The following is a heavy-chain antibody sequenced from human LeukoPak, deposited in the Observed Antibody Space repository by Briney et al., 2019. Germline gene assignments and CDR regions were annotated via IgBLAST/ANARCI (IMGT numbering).Heavy chain of an antibody. J-gene: IGHJ4*02. CDR3: ARGQTYYYDSSGYYPFDY. D-gene: IGHD3-22*01. CDR1: GGTFISYA. Sequence: ASVKVSCKASGGTFISYAISWVRQAPGQGREWMGGIIPIFGTANYAQKFQGRVTITADESTSTAYMELSSLRSEDTAVYYCARGQTYYYDSSGYYPFDYWGQGTLVTVSS. CDR2: IIPIFGTA. V-gene: IGHV1-69*13.